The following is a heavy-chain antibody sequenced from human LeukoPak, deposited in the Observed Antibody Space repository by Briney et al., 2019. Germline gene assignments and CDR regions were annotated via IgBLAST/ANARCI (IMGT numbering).Heavy chain of an antibody. Sequence: GGSLRLSCAASGFTFSTYTMAWVRQAPGGGLEWVSGISDNGGRTYYADSVKGRFAISRDDSRNTLFLQMSSLRPEDTAVYFCARGSGYFDHWGQGTQVTVSS. CDR2: ISDNGGRT. D-gene: IGHD3-16*01. CDR3: ARGSGYFDH. J-gene: IGHJ4*02. CDR1: GFTFSTYT. V-gene: IGHV3-23*01.